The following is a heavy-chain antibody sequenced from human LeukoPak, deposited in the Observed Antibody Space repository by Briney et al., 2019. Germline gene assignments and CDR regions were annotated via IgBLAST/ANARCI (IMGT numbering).Heavy chain of an antibody. CDR1: GGSISTYY. D-gene: IGHD3-3*01. CDR2: IYYSGST. CDR3: ARVSYDFWSGLPDAFDI. J-gene: IGHJ3*02. V-gene: IGHV4-59*06. Sequence: SETLSLTCTVSGGSISTYYWSWIRQHPGKGLEWIGYIYYSGSTYYNPSLKSRVTISVDTSKNQFSLKLSSVTAADTAVYYCARVSYDFWSGLPDAFDIWGQGTMVTVSS.